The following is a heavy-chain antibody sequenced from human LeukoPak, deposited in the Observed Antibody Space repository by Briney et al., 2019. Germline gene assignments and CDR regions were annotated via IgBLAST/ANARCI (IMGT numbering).Heavy chain of an antibody. V-gene: IGHV3-20*04. CDR1: GFSIDDFG. CDR3: AMKFSRDYYYMDV. J-gene: IGHJ6*03. CDR2: VTWNGGST. Sequence: PGGSLRLSCEASGFSIDDFGMSWVRQPPGKGLEWVSGVTWNGGSTVYAASVEGRFTISRDNAKNSLYLQMNSLRAEDTALYYCAMKFSRDYYYMDVWGKGTTVTVSS.